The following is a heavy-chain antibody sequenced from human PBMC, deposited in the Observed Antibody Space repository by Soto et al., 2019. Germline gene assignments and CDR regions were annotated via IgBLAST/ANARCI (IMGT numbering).Heavy chain of an antibody. V-gene: IGHV3-30*18. CDR3: AKLDY. J-gene: IGHJ4*02. Sequence: GGSLRLSCAASGFTFSSYGMHWVRQAPGKGLEWVAVISYDGNNKKNEDTVKGRFNNSRDNSKNTLYLQMNSLRAEDTAVYYCAKLDYWGQGTLVTVSS. CDR1: GFTFSSYG. CDR2: ISYDGNNK.